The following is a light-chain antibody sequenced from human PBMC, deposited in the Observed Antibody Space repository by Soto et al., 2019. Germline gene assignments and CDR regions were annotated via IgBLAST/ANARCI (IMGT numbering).Light chain of an antibody. Sequence: DIQMTQSPSSLSASVGDRVTITCQASQDISNYLNWYQQKPGKAPKLLIYEASNLETGVPSRFSGSGSGTDFTFTNSSLQPEDIATYYCQQYDNLPLTVCGWTKVEIK. CDR1: QDISNY. CDR3: QQYDNLPLT. V-gene: IGKV1-33*01. CDR2: EAS. J-gene: IGKJ4*01.